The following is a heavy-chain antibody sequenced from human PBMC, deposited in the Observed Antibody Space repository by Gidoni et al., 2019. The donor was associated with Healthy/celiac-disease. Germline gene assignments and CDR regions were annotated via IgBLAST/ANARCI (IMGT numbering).Heavy chain of an antibody. CDR3: AITPYYDFWSGHNWFDP. CDR1: VGPISSSSYY. V-gene: IGHV4-39*01. J-gene: IGHJ5*02. CDR2: IYYSGST. D-gene: IGHD3-3*01. Sequence: QLQLQESGPGLVKASETLSLTCTVPVGPISSSSYYWGWIRQPPGKGLEWIGSIYYSGSTYYNPSHKSRATISVDTSKNQFSLKLSSVTAADTAVYYWAITPYYDFWSGHNWFDPWGQGTLVTVSS.